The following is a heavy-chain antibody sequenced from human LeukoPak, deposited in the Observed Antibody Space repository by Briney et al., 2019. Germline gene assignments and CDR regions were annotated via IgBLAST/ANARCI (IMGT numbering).Heavy chain of an antibody. Sequence: SETLSLTCAVYGGSFSGYYWSWIRQPPGEGLEWIGEINHSGSTNYNPSLKSRVTISVDTSKNQFSLKLSSVTAADTAVYYCASERAYYYDSSGYFSDAFDIWGQGTMVTVSS. D-gene: IGHD3-22*01. J-gene: IGHJ3*02. CDR2: INHSGST. V-gene: IGHV4-34*01. CDR3: ASERAYYYDSSGYFSDAFDI. CDR1: GGSFSGYY.